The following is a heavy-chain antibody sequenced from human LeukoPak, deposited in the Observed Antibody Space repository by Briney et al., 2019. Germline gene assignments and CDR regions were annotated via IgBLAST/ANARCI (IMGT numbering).Heavy chain of an antibody. CDR2: IYYSGST. V-gene: IGHV4-59*01. D-gene: IGHD4-17*01. CDR3: ARERRYDYGDYGVDY. CDR1: GGSISSYY. J-gene: IGHJ4*02. Sequence: SETLSLTCTASGGSISSYYWSWIRQPPGKGLEWIGYIYYSGSTNYNPSLKSRVTISVDTSKNQFSLKLSSVTAADTAVYYCARERRYDYGDYGVDYWGQGTLVTVSS.